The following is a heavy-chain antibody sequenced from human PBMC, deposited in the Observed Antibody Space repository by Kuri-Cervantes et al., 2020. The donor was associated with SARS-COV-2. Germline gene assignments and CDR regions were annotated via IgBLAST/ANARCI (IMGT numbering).Heavy chain of an antibody. CDR1: GFTFSSYS. V-gene: IGHV3-21*01. D-gene: IGHD3-9*01. CDR3: ARGRHSGRYFDWLSSFDS. Sequence: GGSLRLSCAASGFTFSSYSMNWVRQAPGKGLEWVSSISSSSSYTNYADSAKGRFTISRDNAKNSLYLQMNSLRAEDTAVYYCARGRHSGRYFDWLSSFDSWGQGTLVTVSS. J-gene: IGHJ4*02. CDR2: ISSSSSYT.